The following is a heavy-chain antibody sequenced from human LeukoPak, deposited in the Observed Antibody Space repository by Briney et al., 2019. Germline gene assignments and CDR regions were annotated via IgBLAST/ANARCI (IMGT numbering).Heavy chain of an antibody. Sequence: ASVKVSCKASGHTFTSYYIHWVRQAPGQGLEWMGIINPSGGITTYAQKFQRRVTMTRDKSTSTVYMELRRLTSEDTAVYYCARDGKTAAGNNFDYWGQGTLVTVSS. D-gene: IGHD6-13*01. CDR2: INPSGGIT. V-gene: IGHV1-46*01. CDR3: ARDGKTAAGNNFDY. J-gene: IGHJ4*02. CDR1: GHTFTSYY.